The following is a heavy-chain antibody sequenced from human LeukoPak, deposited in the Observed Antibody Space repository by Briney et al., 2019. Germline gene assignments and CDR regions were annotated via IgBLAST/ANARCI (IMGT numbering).Heavy chain of an antibody. J-gene: IGHJ4*02. Sequence: GGSLRLSCAASGFTFSSYAMNWVRQAPGKGLEWVSAITGSGGRTYYADSVKGRFTISRDNSKNTLYVQMNSLRAEDTAVYYCAKQFLWFGELSHFDYWGQGTLVTVSS. V-gene: IGHV3-23*01. CDR1: GFTFSSYA. D-gene: IGHD3-10*01. CDR3: AKQFLWFGELSHFDY. CDR2: ITGSGGRT.